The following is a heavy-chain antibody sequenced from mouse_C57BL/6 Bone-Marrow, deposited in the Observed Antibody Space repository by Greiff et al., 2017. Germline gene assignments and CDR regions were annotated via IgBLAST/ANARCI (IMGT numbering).Heavy chain of an antibody. V-gene: IGHV12-3*01. CDR3: AGDTLPP. J-gene: IGHJ2*01. D-gene: IGHD2-1*01. CDR1: GFPITSGYY. CDR2: ITHSGET. Sequence: QVQLKESGPGLVKPSQSLFLTCSITGFPITSGYYWIWIRQSPGKPLEWMGYITHSGETFYNPSLQSPISITRETSKNQFFLQLSSVTTEDTAMYYCAGDTLPPGGQGTTLTVSS.